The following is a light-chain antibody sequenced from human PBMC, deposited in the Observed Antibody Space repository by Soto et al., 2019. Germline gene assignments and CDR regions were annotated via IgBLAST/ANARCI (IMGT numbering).Light chain of an antibody. V-gene: IGKV3-20*01. J-gene: IGKJ1*01. Sequence: EIVLTQSASTLSVSPGQRATLSWRASQSVSNNYLAWYQQKPGQAPRLLIYGASNRATGSPDRFSGSGSGTDSTLTISRLEPEDFAVYYCQQYGSSGTFGQGTKVDIK. CDR3: QQYGSSGT. CDR1: QSVSNNY. CDR2: GAS.